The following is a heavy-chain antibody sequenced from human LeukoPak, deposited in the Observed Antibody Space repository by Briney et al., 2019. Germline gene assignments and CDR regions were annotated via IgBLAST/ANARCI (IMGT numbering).Heavy chain of an antibody. J-gene: IGHJ4*02. CDR2: INPNSGGT. CDR1: GYTFTGYY. V-gene: IGHV1-2*06. Sequence: ASVKVSCKASGYTFTGYYMHWVRQAPGQGLEWMGRINPNSGGTNYAQKFQGRVTMTRDTSISTAYMELSRLRSDDTAVYYCARSGQYYDSSGYYGYWGQGTLVTVSS. D-gene: IGHD3-22*01. CDR3: ARSGQYYDSSGYYGY.